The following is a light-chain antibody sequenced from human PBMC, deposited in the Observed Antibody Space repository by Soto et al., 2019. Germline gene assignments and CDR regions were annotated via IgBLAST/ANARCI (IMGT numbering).Light chain of an antibody. J-gene: IGLJ2*01. CDR3: SSYTSSSTVI. Sequence: QSALTQPASVSGSPGQSITISCTGTSSDIGGYNYISWYQQLPGKAPKFIIYDVRNRPSGVSNRFSGSRSGNTASLTISGLQAEDEADYYCSSYTSSSTVIFGGGTQLTV. CDR2: DVR. CDR1: SSDIGGYNY. V-gene: IGLV2-14*01.